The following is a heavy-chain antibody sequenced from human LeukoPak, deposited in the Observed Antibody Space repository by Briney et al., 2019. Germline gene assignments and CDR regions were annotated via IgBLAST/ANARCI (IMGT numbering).Heavy chain of an antibody. D-gene: IGHD5-24*01. Sequence: SVKVSCKASGGTFSSYAISWVRQAPGQGLEWMGGIIPIFGTANYAQKFQGRVTITADESTSTAYMELSSLRSEDTAVYYCARGVLGEMATAYYFDYWGQGTLVTVSS. CDR1: GGTFSSYA. CDR3: ARGVLGEMATAYYFDY. CDR2: IIPIFGTA. J-gene: IGHJ4*02. V-gene: IGHV1-69*13.